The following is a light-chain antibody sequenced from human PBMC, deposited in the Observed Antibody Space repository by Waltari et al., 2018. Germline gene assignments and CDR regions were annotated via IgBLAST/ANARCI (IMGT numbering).Light chain of an antibody. V-gene: IGLV8-61*01. Sequence: QTVVTQEPSFSVPPGGTVTLTCGLISGSVSSTLYPSWYQQIPGQAPRTLIHNTNSRSSGVPNRFSGSILGNKAALTITGAQADDESHCYCALYMGSDSWVFGGGTKLTVL. CDR3: ALYMGSDSWV. J-gene: IGLJ3*02. CDR1: SGSVSSTLY. CDR2: NTN.